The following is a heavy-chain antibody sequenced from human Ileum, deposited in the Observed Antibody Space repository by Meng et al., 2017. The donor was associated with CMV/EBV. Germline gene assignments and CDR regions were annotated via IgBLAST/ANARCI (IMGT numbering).Heavy chain of an antibody. CDR1: GSTLSSHW. D-gene: IGHD1-7*01. CDR3: ARAGGLSGTDLDY. Sequence: GESLKISCAASGSTLSSHWMHWVRQTPGKGLVWVSRIKPDGSYTTYADSVKGRFTISRDSAKNMLYLQMNSLRAEDTAVYFCARAGGLSGTDLDYWGQGTLVTVSS. J-gene: IGHJ4*02. V-gene: IGHV3-74*01. CDR2: IKPDGSYT.